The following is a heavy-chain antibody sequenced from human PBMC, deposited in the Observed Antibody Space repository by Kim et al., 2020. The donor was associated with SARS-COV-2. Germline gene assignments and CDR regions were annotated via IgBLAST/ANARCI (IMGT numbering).Heavy chain of an antibody. CDR3: AREEFGENGMDV. CDR2: ISYDGSNK. D-gene: IGHD3-10*01. CDR1: GFTFSSYA. V-gene: IGHV3-30*04. Sequence: GGSLRLSCAASGFTFSSYAMHWVRQAPGKGLEWVAVISYDGSNKYYADSVKGRFTISRDNSKNTLYLQMNSLRAEDTAVYYCAREEFGENGMDVWGQGTTVTVSS. J-gene: IGHJ6*02.